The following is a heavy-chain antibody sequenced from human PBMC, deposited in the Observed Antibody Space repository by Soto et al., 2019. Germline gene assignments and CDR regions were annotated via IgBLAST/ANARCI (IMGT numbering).Heavy chain of an antibody. V-gene: IGHV4-31*03. CDR3: ARDRPDYYGSGSTSYYYYGMDV. J-gene: IGHJ6*02. D-gene: IGHD3-10*01. CDR2: IYYSGST. Sequence: SETLSLTCTVSGGSISSGGYYWSWIRQHPGKGLEWIGYIYYSGSTYYNPSLKSRVTISVDTSKNQFSLKLSSVTAADTAVYYCARDRPDYYGSGSTSYYYYGMDVWGQGTTVTVSS. CDR1: GGSISSGGYY.